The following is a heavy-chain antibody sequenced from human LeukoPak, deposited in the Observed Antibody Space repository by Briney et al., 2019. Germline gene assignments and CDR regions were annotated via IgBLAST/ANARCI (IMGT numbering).Heavy chain of an antibody. CDR2: IRGSGGST. J-gene: IGHJ6*02. CDR3: AKALTTKQGYYYYGMDV. V-gene: IGHV3-23*01. CDR1: GFMFSNCA. D-gene: IGHD4/OR15-4a*01. Sequence: GGSLRLSCAASGFMFSNCAMHWVRQAPGKGLEWVSAIRGSGGSTYYADSVKGRFTISRDNSKNTLYLQMNSLRAEDTAVYYCAKALTTKQGYYYYGMDVWGQGTTVTVSS.